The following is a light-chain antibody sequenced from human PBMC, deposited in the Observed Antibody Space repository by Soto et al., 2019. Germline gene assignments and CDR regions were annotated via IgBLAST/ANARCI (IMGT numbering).Light chain of an antibody. CDR2: GNN. CDR1: SSNIGAGYD. V-gene: IGLV1-40*01. CDR3: QSYATGLSVLYV. Sequence: QSVLTQPPSVSGAPGQRVTISCTGSSSNIGAGYDVHWYQQLPGTAPKLLIYGNNNRPSGVPDRFSGSKSGTSASLAVTGLQDEDEADYYCQSYATGLSVLYVFGTGTKLTVL. J-gene: IGLJ1*01.